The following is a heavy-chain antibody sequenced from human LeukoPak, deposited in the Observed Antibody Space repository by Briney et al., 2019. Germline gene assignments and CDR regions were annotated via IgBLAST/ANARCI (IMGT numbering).Heavy chain of an antibody. CDR2: ISYDGSNK. J-gene: IGHJ4*02. D-gene: IGHD3-22*01. CDR3: ARDAQESEAPNYYDSSGYPDY. Sequence: GGSLRLSCAASRFTFSSYAMHWVRQAPGKGLEWVAVISYDGSNKYYADSVKGRFTISRDNSKNTLYLQMNSLRAKDTAVYYCARDAQESEAPNYYDSSGYPDYWGQGTLVTVSS. V-gene: IGHV3-30*04. CDR1: RFTFSSYA.